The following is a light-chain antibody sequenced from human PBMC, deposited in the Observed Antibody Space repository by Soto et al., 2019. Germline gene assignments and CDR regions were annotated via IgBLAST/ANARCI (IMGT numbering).Light chain of an antibody. V-gene: IGLV2-14*01. CDR2: EVS. CDR1: SSDVGGYNY. Sequence: QSALTQPASVSGSPGQSITISCTGTSSDVGGYNYVSWYQQHPGKAPKLMIYEVSNRPSGVTKRFSCSKSSNTAYLTISGLSAEDETDYYCSSYTSSSIDYVFGTGTKLTVL. CDR3: SSYTSSSIDYV. J-gene: IGLJ1*01.